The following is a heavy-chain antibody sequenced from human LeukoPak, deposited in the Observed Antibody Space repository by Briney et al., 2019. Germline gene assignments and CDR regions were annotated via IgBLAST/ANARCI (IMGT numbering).Heavy chain of an antibody. CDR1: GGSISSYY. J-gene: IGHJ5*02. V-gene: IGHV4-59*01. D-gene: IGHD3-10*01. CDR2: IYYSGST. Sequence: SETLSLTCTVSGGSISSYYWSWIQQPPGKGLEWIGYIYYSGSTNYNPSLKSRVTISVDTSKNQFSLKLSSVTAADTAVYYCARGVYYYGSGSPNWFDPWGQGTLVTVSS. CDR3: ARGVYYYGSGSPNWFDP.